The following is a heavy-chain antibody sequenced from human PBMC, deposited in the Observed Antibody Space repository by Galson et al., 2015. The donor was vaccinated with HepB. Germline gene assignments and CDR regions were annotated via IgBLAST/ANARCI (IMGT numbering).Heavy chain of an antibody. V-gene: IGHV3-23*01. CDR3: AKGWYGRYYFDY. CDR1: GFTFSSYA. D-gene: IGHD6-13*01. J-gene: IGHJ4*02. Sequence: SLRLSCAASGFTFSSYAMSWVRQAPGKGLEWVSTFISEGSTYYADSVKGRFTTSRDNSKSTLSLQMNSLRAEDTAVYYCAKGWYGRYYFDYWGQGTLVTVSS. CDR2: FISEGST.